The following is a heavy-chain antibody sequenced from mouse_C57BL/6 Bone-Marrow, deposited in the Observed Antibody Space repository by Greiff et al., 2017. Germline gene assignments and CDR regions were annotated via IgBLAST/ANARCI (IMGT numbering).Heavy chain of an antibody. V-gene: IGHV1-69*01. J-gene: IGHJ1*03. Sequence: VQLQQSGAELVMPGASVKLSCKASGYTFTSYWMHWVKQRPGQGLEWIGEIDPSDSYTNYNQKFKGKSTLTVDKSSSTAYMQLSSLTSEDSAVYYCARDYYGSPWYFDVWGTGTTVTVSS. CDR3: ARDYYGSPWYFDV. CDR2: IDPSDSYT. CDR1: GYTFTSYW. D-gene: IGHD1-1*01.